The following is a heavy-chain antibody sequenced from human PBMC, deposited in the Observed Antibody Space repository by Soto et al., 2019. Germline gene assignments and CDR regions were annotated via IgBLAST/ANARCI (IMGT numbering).Heavy chain of an antibody. D-gene: IGHD2-21*02. CDR2: ISGGGGSS. CDR1: GFTFSNYA. V-gene: IGHV3-23*01. CDR3: EHNCGVDCHSVFFY. Sequence: EVQLLESGGGLVQPGGSLRLSCAAYGFTFSNYAMSWVRQAPGKGLEWVSGISGGGGSSYYADSVKGRFTISRDNSKNTLYLQMNSRRAEGTAIYYCEHNCGVDCHSVFFYWGQGTLVIVSS. J-gene: IGHJ4*02.